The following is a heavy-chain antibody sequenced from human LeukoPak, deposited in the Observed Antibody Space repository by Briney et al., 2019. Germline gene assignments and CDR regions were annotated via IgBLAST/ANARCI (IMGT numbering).Heavy chain of an antibody. CDR1: GFTSSTYF. Sequence: GGSLRLSCAASGFTSSTYFMSLVRQAPGKGLEWVSVISGSGGTTYYADSVKGRFTISRDNSKNTVYLQMSSLRAEDTAIYYCAKLTFDIWGQGTMVTVSS. V-gene: IGHV3-23*01. J-gene: IGHJ3*02. CDR2: ISGSGGTT. CDR3: AKLTFDI.